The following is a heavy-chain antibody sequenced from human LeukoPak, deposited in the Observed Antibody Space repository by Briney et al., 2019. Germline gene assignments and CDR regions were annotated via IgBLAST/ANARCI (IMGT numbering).Heavy chain of an antibody. CDR1: GGTFSSYA. J-gene: IGHJ3*02. CDR2: IIPIFGTA. V-gene: IGHV1-69*06. CDR3: ARDSVSPLDYGDYVPTGAFDI. D-gene: IGHD4-17*01. Sequence: HGASVKVSCKASGGTFSSYAISWVRQAPGQGLEWMGGIIPIFGTANYAQKFQGRVTITADKSTSTAYMELSSLRSEDTAVYYCARDSVSPLDYGDYVPTGAFDIWGQGTMVTVSS.